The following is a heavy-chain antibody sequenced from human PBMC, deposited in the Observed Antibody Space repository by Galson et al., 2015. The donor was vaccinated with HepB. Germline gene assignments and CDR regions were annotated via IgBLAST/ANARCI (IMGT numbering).Heavy chain of an antibody. CDR3: ARVPPDCSNSSCSSREGIDV. J-gene: IGHJ6*01. V-gene: IGHV1-8*01. Sequence: SVKVSCKASGYTFTSYDINWVRQATGQGLEWMGWMNPNSGNTGYAQKFQGRVTMTKSTSISTAYMELSSLRSEDTVVYYCARVPPDCSNSSCSSREGIDVWGQGTTVTVSS. CDR1: GYTFTSYD. CDR2: MNPNSGNT. D-gene: IGHD2-15*01.